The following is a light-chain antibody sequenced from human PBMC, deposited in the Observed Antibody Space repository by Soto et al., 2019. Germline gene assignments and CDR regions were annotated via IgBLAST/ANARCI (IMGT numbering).Light chain of an antibody. J-gene: IGKJ2*01. V-gene: IGKV1-39*01. CDR3: QQSFSTPHT. CDR1: QIISTY. CDR2: GAS. Sequence: DIQMTQSPSSLAASVGDRVTISCRASQIISTYLNWYQQKPGQVPTLLIYGASSLQSGVPSRFSASGSGTDFTLSISSLQREDFATYYCQQSFSTPHTFGQGTNLEIK.